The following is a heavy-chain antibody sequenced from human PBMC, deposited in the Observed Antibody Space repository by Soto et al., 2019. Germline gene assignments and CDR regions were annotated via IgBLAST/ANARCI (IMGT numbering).Heavy chain of an antibody. D-gene: IGHD4-4*01. CDR1: GGSISSGDYY. Sequence: QVQLQESGPGLVKPSQTLSLTCTVSGGSISSGDYYWSWIRQPPGKGLEWIGYIYYSGSTYYNPSLKCRVTISVDTCKNQFSLKLSSVTAADTAVYYCARDSGDYSNYLGRDVWGQGTTVTVSS. CDR2: IYYSGST. V-gene: IGHV4-30-4*01. CDR3: ARDSGDYSNYLGRDV. J-gene: IGHJ6*02.